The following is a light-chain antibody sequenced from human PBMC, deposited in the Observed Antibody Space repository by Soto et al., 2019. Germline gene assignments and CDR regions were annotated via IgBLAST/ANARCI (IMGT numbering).Light chain of an antibody. CDR2: AAS. V-gene: IGKV3-15*01. J-gene: IGKJ2*01. Sequence: EMGMLQPPAPLFVSPGERATLSCRASQSVSSNLAWYRQRPGQAPRLLIYAASTRATDVPGRFSGSGSGTDFTLTISSLQSEDFAVYYCQQYDNWPPHTFGQGTKLEIK. CDR3: QQYDNWPPHT. CDR1: QSVSSN.